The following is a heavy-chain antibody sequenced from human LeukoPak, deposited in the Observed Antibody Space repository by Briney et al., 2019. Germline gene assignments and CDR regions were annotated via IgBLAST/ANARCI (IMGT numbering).Heavy chain of an antibody. CDR3: ARGPGGYSYGYYFDY. J-gene: IGHJ4*02. CDR1: GGSISSYY. Sequence: SETLSLTCAVSGGSISSYYWSWIRQPPGKGLEWIGFFYYSGSTNYNPSLKSRVTISVDTSKNHFSLKLSSVTATDTAVYYCARGPGGYSYGYYFDYWGQGTLVTVSS. V-gene: IGHV4-59*01. D-gene: IGHD5-18*01. CDR2: FYYSGST.